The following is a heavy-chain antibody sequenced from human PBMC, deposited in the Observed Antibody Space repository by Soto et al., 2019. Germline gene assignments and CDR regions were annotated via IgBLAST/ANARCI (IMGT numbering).Heavy chain of an antibody. D-gene: IGHD6-19*01. CDR1: GGTFSTYA. J-gene: IGHJ4*02. CDR2: IIPLSGTA. CDR3: ARPKGTYSSGYYYFDF. V-gene: IGHV1-69*01. Sequence: QVQLEQSGGEVKQPGSSVRVSCKTSGGTFSTYAINWVRQAPGQGLEWMGAIIPLSGTADYSQKFQGRVTITADESTSTAYMELSSLRFDDTAVYFCARPKGTYSSGYYYFDFWGQGTLVTVS.